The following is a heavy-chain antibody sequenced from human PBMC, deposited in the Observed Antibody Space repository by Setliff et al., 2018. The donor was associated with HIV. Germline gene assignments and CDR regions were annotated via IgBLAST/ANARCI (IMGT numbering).Heavy chain of an antibody. CDR3: ARATFSSSWYPFDGFDI. CDR1: GGSISSYY. D-gene: IGHD6-13*01. J-gene: IGHJ3*02. V-gene: IGHV4-59*01. CDR2: IYYSGST. Sequence: SETLSLTCTVSGGSISSYYWSWIRQPPGKGLEWIGYIYYSGSTNYNPSLKSRVTISVDTSKNQFSLKLSSVTAADTAVYYCARATFSSSWYPFDGFDIWGQGTMVTVSS.